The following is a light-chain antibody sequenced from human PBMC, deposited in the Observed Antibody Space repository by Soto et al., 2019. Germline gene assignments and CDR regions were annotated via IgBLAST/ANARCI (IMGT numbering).Light chain of an antibody. V-gene: IGKV3-20*01. CDR1: QSVSSRS. Sequence: EIVLTQSPGTLSLSPGERATLSCRASQSVSSRSLAWFQQKPGQAPRLLIYAASSRATGIPDRFSGSGFGTDFTLTISRREPEDFAVYYCQQYGSSPWTFGQGTKVEIK. CDR3: QQYGSSPWT. CDR2: AAS. J-gene: IGKJ1*01.